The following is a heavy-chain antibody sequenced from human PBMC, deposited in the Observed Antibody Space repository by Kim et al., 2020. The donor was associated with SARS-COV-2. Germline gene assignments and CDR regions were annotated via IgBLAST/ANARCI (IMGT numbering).Heavy chain of an antibody. Sequence: GGSLRLSCAASGFTFSSYSMNWVRQAPGKGLEWVSSISSSSSYIYYADSVKGRFTISRDNAKNSLYLQMNSLRAEDTAVYYCARDTVPPQSGFYYYMDVWGKGTTVTVSS. CDR1: GFTFSSYS. J-gene: IGHJ6*03. D-gene: IGHD4-4*01. CDR3: ARDTVPPQSGFYYYMDV. CDR2: ISSSSSYI. V-gene: IGHV3-21*01.